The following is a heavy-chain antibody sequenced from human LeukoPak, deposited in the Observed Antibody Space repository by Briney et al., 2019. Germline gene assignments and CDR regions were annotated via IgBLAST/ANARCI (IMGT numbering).Heavy chain of an antibody. Sequence: ASVKVSCKASGYTFTSYGISWVRQAPGQGLEWMRWISAYNGNTNYAQKLQGRVTMTTDTSTSTAYMELRSLRSDDTAVYYCAKGIAVAGHYYFDYWGQGTLVTVSS. CDR2: ISAYNGNT. D-gene: IGHD6-19*01. CDR3: AKGIAVAGHYYFDY. J-gene: IGHJ4*02. CDR1: GYTFTSYG. V-gene: IGHV1-18*01.